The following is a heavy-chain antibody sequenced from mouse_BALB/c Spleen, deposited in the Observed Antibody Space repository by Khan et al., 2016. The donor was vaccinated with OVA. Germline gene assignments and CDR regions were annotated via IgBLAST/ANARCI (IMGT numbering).Heavy chain of an antibody. Sequence: EVQLQESGPSLVKPSQTLSLTCSVTGDSVTNGYWNWIRKFPGNSLEVMGYISYSGNTYYNPSLKSRISITRDTFKNHYYLQFNSVTAEDTATLYCARGTGYYFDYWGQGTTLTVSS. D-gene: IGHD4-1*01. CDR1: GDSVTNGY. V-gene: IGHV3-8*02. J-gene: IGHJ2*01. CDR2: ISYSGNT. CDR3: ARGTGYYFDY.